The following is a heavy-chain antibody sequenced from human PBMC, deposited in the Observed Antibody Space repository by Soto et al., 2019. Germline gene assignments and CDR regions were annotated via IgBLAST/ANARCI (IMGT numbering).Heavy chain of an antibody. Sequence: SETLSLTCTVSGGPISSSYWSWIRQPPGEGQEWIGYIYYSGSPNYNPRLKSRGTISVDTSKNHFSLKLSSVTAADTAVYYCASGAAACTRYFDLWGRGSLVTVS. J-gene: IGHJ2*01. CDR2: IYYSGSP. D-gene: IGHD6-13*01. V-gene: IGHV4-59*12. CDR3: ASGAAACTRYFDL. CDR1: GGPISSSY.